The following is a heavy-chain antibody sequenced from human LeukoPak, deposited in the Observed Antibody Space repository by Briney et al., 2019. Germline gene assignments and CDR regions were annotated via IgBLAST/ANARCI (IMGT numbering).Heavy chain of an antibody. D-gene: IGHD3-22*01. J-gene: IGHJ5*02. V-gene: IGHV4-30-4*01. Sequence: PSETRSRTCTVSGGSISSGDYYWSWILQPPGKGLEWIAYMYYSGSTYYNPSLKTRLTMSADTSKNQLSLKLSSVTAADTAVYYCARPYYSDSRIDPWGQGILVTVSS. CDR3: ARPYYSDSRIDP. CDR2: MYYSGST. CDR1: GGSISSGDYY.